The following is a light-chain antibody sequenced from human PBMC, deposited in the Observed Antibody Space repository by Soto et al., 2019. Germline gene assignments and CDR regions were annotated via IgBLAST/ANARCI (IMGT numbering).Light chain of an antibody. CDR1: SSDIGGYNY. Sequence: QSALTQPASVSGSPGQSITISCTGTSSDIGGYNYISWYQQLPGKAPKFIIYDVRNRPSGVSNRFSGSRSGNTASLTISGLQAEDEADYCCSSYTSSSTVIFGGGTKLTVL. V-gene: IGLV2-14*01. J-gene: IGLJ2*01. CDR3: SSYTSSSTVI. CDR2: DVR.